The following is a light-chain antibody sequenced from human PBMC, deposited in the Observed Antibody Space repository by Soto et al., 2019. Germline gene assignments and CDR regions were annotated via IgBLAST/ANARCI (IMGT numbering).Light chain of an antibody. Sequence: EIVLTQSPGTLSLSPGEGATLSCRACQSVSSSYVAWYQQKPGQAPRLLIYGASSRATGIPDRFSGSGSGTDFTLTISRLEPEDFAVYYCQQYASSPLTFGQGTELEI. CDR1: QSVSSSY. J-gene: IGKJ2*01. CDR3: QQYASSPLT. CDR2: GAS. V-gene: IGKV3-20*01.